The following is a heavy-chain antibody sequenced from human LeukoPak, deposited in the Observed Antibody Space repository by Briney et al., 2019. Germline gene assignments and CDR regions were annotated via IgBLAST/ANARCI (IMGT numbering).Heavy chain of an antibody. CDR2: INPSGGST. J-gene: IGHJ5*02. CDR1: GYTFTSYY. Sequence: GASVKVSCKASGYTFTSYYMHWVRQAPGQGLEWMGIINPSGGSTSYAQKFQGRVTMTRDTSTSTVYMELSSLRSEDTAVYYCARDHYYYGSGSYPYGPWGQGTLVTVSS. CDR3: ARDHYYYGSGSYPYGP. D-gene: IGHD3-10*01. V-gene: IGHV1-46*01.